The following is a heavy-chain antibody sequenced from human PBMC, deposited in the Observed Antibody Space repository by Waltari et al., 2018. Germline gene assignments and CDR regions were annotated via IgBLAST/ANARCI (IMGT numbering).Heavy chain of an antibody. CDR1: GFTFSNYG. Sequence: EVQLWESGGGLEQPGGSLRLSCSASGFTFSNYGMNWVRQAPGKERRWVSSITGDGAYTDYTDAVKGRFIVSRDNSKNTVYLQMNSLRAEDTAVYFCTKWAETTKAYFDDWGQGILVTVAS. CDR2: ITGDGAYT. CDR3: TKWAETTKAYFDD. D-gene: IGHD1-7*01. V-gene: IGHV3-23*01. J-gene: IGHJ4*02.